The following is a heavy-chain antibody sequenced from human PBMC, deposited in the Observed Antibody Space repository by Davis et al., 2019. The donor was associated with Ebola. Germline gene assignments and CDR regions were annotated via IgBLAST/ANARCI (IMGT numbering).Heavy chain of an antibody. J-gene: IGHJ5*02. V-gene: IGHV1-2*02. CDR3: ARDRPDAIRSVNWCDP. CDR1: GYTFTGYY. CDR2: INPNSGGT. D-gene: IGHD2-2*02. Sequence: ASVKVSCKASGYTFTGYYMHWVRQAPGQGLEWMGWINPNSGGTNYAQKFQGRVTMTRDTSISTAYMELSRLRSDDTAVYYCARDRPDAIRSVNWCDPRGQGTLVTVSS.